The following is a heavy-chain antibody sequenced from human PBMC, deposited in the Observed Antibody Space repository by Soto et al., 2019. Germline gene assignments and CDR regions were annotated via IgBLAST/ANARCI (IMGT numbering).Heavy chain of an antibody. CDR3: AKDTIFGVVIDYYYYGMDV. Sequence: GGSLRLSCAASGFTFSSYGMHWVRQAPGKGLEWVAVISYDGSNKYYADSVKGRFTISRDNSKNTLYLQMNSLRAEDTAVYYCAKDTIFGVVIDYYYYGMDVWGQGTTVTVSS. V-gene: IGHV3-30*18. D-gene: IGHD3-3*01. J-gene: IGHJ6*02. CDR2: ISYDGSNK. CDR1: GFTFSSYG.